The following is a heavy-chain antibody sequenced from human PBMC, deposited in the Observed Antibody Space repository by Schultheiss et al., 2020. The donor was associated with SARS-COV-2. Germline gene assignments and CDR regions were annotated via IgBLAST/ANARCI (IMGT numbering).Heavy chain of an antibody. CDR1: GFTFSSYS. CDR3: ASHPGSSWFHY. D-gene: IGHD6-13*01. J-gene: IGHJ4*02. Sequence: GGSLRLSCAASGFTFSSYSMNWVRQAPGKGLEWVSYISSSGSTIYYADSVKGRFTISRDNSKNTLYLQMNSLRAEDTAVYYCASHPGSSWFHYWGQGTLVTVSS. CDR2: ISSSGSTI. V-gene: IGHV3-48*01.